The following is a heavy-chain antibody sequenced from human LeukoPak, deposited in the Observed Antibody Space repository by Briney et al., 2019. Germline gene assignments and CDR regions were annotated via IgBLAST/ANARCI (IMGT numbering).Heavy chain of an antibody. Sequence: TSETLSLTCSVSGDSISSGTYYWNWIRQPPGKGLEWIGYIYYSGSTNYNPSLKSRVTISVDTSKNQFSLKLSSVTAADTAVYYCARDGRGGYYGSGSYYNDPYFDYWGQGTLVTVSS. CDR1: GDSISSGTYY. V-gene: IGHV4-61*01. CDR3: ARDGRGGYYGSGSYYNDPYFDY. CDR2: IYYSGST. D-gene: IGHD3-10*01. J-gene: IGHJ4*02.